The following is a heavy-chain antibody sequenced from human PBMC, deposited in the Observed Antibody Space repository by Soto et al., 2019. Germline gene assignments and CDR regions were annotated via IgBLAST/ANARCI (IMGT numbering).Heavy chain of an antibody. D-gene: IGHD6-13*01. V-gene: IGHV2-5*01. CDR3: AHRREQHAVFGY. CDR1: GFSLSTSGVG. J-gene: IGHJ4*02. Sequence: SGPTLVNPTQTLTLTCTFSGFSLSTSGVGVGWIRQPPGKALEWLALIYWNDDKRDSPSLKSRLTITKDTSKNQVVLTMTNMDPVDTATYYCAHRREQHAVFGYWGQGTLVTVSS. CDR2: IYWNDDK.